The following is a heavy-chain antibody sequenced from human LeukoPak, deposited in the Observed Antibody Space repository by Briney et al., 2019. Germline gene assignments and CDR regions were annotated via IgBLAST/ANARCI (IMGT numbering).Heavy chain of an antibody. CDR1: RATLTTHP. CDR3: AREYPRGVVRGMSSAFDS. V-gene: IGHV1-69*04. D-gene: IGHD3-10*02. J-gene: IGHJ3*02. CDR2: ITPIFNKA. Sequence: ASVRVSCKASRATLTTHPISWVRQAPGQRPEWMGRITPIFNKADYTTNFQGRVSFTVDRSTRTAHMVVHSLSSEDRTMYYCAREYPRGVVRGMSSAFDSWGQGTMVTVTS.